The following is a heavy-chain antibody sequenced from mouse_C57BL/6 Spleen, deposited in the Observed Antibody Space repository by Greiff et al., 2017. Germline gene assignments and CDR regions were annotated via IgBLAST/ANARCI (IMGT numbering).Heavy chain of an antibody. V-gene: IGHV1-26*01. CDR1: GYTFTDHY. CDR2: INPNNGGT. D-gene: IGHD1-1*01. CDR3: ARYGTTVHQAFAY. J-gene: IGHJ3*01. Sequence: EVQLQQSGPELVKPGASVKISCKASGYTFTDHYMNWVKQSHGKSLEWIGDINPNNGGTSYNQKFKGKATLTVDKSSSTAYMELRSLTSEDSAVYYCARYGTTVHQAFAYWGQGTLVTVSA.